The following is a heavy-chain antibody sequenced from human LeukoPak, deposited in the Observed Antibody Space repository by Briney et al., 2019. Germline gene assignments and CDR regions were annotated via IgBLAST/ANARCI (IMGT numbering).Heavy chain of an antibody. CDR1: GYTFTELS. D-gene: IGHD2/OR15-2a*01. CDR3: ARIRSNSWPPFPDH. CDR2: ISTYNGDT. J-gene: IGHJ5*02. Sequence: ASVKVSCKVSGYTFTELSMHWVRQAPGQGLEWMGWISTYNGDTKYAQRLQGRLTLTTDTSTGTAYMDLRSLRSDDTAVIYCARIRSNSWPPFPDHWGQGTLLIVSS. V-gene: IGHV1-18*01.